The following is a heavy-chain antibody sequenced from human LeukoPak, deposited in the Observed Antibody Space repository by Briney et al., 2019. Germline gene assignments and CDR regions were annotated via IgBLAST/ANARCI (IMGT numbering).Heavy chain of an antibody. Sequence: GVSLKISCKGSGYSFTSYWIGWVRHMPGKGLGWMGIIYPGDSDTRYSPSFQGQVTISADKSISTAYLQWSSLKASDTAMYYCARHGRWLQTAEFDYWGQGTLVTVSS. CDR3: ARHGRWLQTAEFDY. V-gene: IGHV5-51*01. CDR1: GYSFTSYW. D-gene: IGHD5-24*01. J-gene: IGHJ4*02. CDR2: IYPGDSDT.